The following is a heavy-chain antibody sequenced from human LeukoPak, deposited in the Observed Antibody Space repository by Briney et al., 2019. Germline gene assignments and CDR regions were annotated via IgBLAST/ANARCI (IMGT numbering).Heavy chain of an antibody. J-gene: IGHJ3*02. CDR2: INPNSGGT. CDR3: ARARVPWELLREDAFDI. Sequence: ASVKVSCKASGYTFTGYYMHWVRQAPGQGLEWMGWINPNSGGTNYVQKFQGWVTMTRVTSISTAYMELSRLRSDDTAVYYCARARVPWELLREDAFDIWGQGTMVTVSS. D-gene: IGHD1-26*01. V-gene: IGHV1-2*04. CDR1: GYTFTGYY.